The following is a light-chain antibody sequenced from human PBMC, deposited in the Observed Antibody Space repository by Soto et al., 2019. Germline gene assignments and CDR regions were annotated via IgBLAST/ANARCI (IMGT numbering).Light chain of an antibody. V-gene: IGLV1-47*01. CDR2: RNN. Sequence: QSVLTQPPSASGTPGQRVTISCSGSSSNIGSNYVYWYQQLPGTAPKLLLYRNNQRPSGVPDRFSGSKSGTSASLAISGLLSEDEADYYCAAWDDSLRGYVFGTGTKVTVL. J-gene: IGLJ1*01. CDR3: AAWDDSLRGYV. CDR1: SSNIGSNY.